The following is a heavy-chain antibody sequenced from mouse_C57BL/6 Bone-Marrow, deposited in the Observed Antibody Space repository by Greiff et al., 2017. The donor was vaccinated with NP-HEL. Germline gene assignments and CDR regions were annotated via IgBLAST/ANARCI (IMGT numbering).Heavy chain of an antibody. J-gene: IGHJ2*01. D-gene: IGHD1-1*01. Sequence: VQLQESGAELVKPGASVKMSCKASGYTFTSYWITWVKQRPGQGLEWIGDIYPGSGSTNYNEKFKSKATLTVDTSSSTAYMQLSSLTSEDSAVYYCARSGAVVAHFDYWGQGTTLTVSS. CDR2: IYPGSGST. V-gene: IGHV1-55*01. CDR3: ARSGAVVAHFDY. CDR1: GYTFTSYW.